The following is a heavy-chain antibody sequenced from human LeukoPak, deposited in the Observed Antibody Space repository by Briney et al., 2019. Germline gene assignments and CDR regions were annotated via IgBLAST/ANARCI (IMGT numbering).Heavy chain of an antibody. CDR2: IHYSEGT. Sequence: SETLSLTCAVSGASISSYYWSWIRQPPGKGVEWIGYIHYSEGTRYNPSLKSRVTMSVDTSKNQFSLKLSSVTAADTAVYYCARHGTSGTNLNWFDPWGQGTLVTVSS. V-gene: IGHV4-59*01. CDR1: GASISSYY. D-gene: IGHD1-1*01. CDR3: ARHGTSGTNLNWFDP. J-gene: IGHJ5*02.